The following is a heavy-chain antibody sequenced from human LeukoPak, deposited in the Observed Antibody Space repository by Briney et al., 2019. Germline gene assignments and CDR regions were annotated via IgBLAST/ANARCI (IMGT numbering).Heavy chain of an antibody. CDR2: IKTKGDGGTI. CDR3: TTIGLTMIATCDY. D-gene: IGHD3-22*01. V-gene: IGHV3-15*01. Sequence: GGSLRLSCAASGFSFSNVWMIWVRQAPGKGLEWGGRIKTKGDGGTIDYAAPVKGRFTISRDDSKNTLYLEVNSLTTEDTAVYYCTTIGLTMIATCDYWGQGTLVTVSS. J-gene: IGHJ4*02. CDR1: GFSFSNVW.